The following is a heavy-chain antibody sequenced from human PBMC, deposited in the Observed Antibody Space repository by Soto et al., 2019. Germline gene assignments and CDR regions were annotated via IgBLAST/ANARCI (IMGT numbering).Heavy chain of an antibody. CDR1: GFTFRSYG. J-gene: IGHJ4*02. CDR3: AGDHGPSSSGVLIKGTDS. V-gene: IGHV3-33*01. Sequence: PGGSLRLSCAASGFTFRSYGMHWVRQASGKGLEWVSIIWYDGSNKYYADSVEGRFTISRDNSKNTLYLQMNSLIAEDTAGYYCAGDHGPSSSGVLIKGTDSGGKGPPVPVSS. D-gene: IGHD3-10*01. CDR2: IWYDGSNK.